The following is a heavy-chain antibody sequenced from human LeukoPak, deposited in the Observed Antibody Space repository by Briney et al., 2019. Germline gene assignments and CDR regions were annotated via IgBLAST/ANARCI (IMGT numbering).Heavy chain of an antibody. CDR3: ARGAITAACPLDY. J-gene: IGHJ4*02. CDR1: GITVTSDY. Sequence: QSGGSLRLSCAASGITVTSDYMSWVRQASGKGLEWVSVIYSGDNTYYADSVKGRFTISRGNSKNMVYLQMNSLRAEDTAVYYCARGAITAACPLDYWGQGTLVTVSS. CDR2: IYSGDNT. D-gene: IGHD6-6*01. V-gene: IGHV3-53*01.